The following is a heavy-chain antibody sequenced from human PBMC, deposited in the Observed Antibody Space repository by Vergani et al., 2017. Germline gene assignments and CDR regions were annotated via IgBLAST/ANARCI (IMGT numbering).Heavy chain of an antibody. CDR2: IYPGDSDT. CDR1: GYSFTSYW. J-gene: IGHJ4*02. CDR3: ARQAYCGGDCFYYFDY. D-gene: IGHD2-21*02. V-gene: IGHV5-51*01. Sequence: EVQLVQSGAEVKKPGESLTISCKGSGYSFTSYWIGWVRQMPGKGLEWMGIIYPGDSDTRYSPSFQGQVTISADKSISTAYLQWSSLKASDTAMYYCARQAYCGGDCFYYFDYWGQGTLVTVSS.